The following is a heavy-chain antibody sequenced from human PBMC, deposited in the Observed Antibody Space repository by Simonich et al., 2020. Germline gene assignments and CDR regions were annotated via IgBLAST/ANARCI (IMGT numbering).Heavy chain of an antibody. Sequence: EVQLVESGGGLVKPGGSLRLSCAASGFTVSSYSMNWVRQAPGKGLVWVLSISSSDIYIYYADTVKCRLTHPRDNAKNSRYLQMNSLRAEDTAGDYFARDAAGYYWGQGTLVTVSS. CDR2: ISSSDIYI. CDR1: GFTVSSYS. CDR3: ARDAAGYY. V-gene: IGHV3-21*01. D-gene: IGHD6-13*01. J-gene: IGHJ4*02.